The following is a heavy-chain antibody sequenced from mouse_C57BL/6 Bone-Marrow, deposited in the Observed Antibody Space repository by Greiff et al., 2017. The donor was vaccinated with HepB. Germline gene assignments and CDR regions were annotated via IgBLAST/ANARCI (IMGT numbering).Heavy chain of an antibody. CDR1: GFSLTSYG. CDR2: IWRGGST. Sequence: QVQLKESGPGLVQPSQSLSITCTVSGFSLTSYGVHWVRQSPGKGLEWLGVIWRGGSTDYNAAFMSRLSITKDNSKSQVFFKMNSLQADDTAIYYCATTAQATPPWFAYWGQGTLVTVSA. V-gene: IGHV2-5*01. CDR3: ATTAQATPPWFAY. D-gene: IGHD3-2*02. J-gene: IGHJ3*01.